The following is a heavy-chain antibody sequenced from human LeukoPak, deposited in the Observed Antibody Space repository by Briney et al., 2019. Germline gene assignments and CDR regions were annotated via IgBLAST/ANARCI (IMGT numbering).Heavy chain of an antibody. Sequence: PSETLSLTCAVYGYSISSGHYWGWIRQPPGKGLEWIGTIYYSGSTYYNPSLKSRVTISVYTSKNQFSLKLSSVTAADTAVYYCARRPLHLGELSSYYFDYWGQGTLVTVSS. CDR1: GYSISSGHY. D-gene: IGHD3-16*02. J-gene: IGHJ4*02. CDR3: ARRPLHLGELSSYYFDY. V-gene: IGHV4-38-2*01. CDR2: IYYSGST.